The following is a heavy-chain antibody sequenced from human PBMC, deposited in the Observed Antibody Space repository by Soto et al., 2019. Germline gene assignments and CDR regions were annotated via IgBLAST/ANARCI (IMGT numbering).Heavy chain of an antibody. CDR3: ARGDSTDCSNGVCSFFYNHDTDV. Sequence: VASVKVSCKASGYSFTDYHIHWVRQAPGQGLEWLGRINPKSGGTSTAQKFQGWVTMTTDTSISTASMELTRLTSDDTAIYYCARGDSTDCSNGVCSFFYNHDTDVWGPGPNVTVS. D-gene: IGHD2-8*01. J-gene: IGHJ6*02. CDR1: GYSFTDYH. V-gene: IGHV1-2*04. CDR2: INPKSGGT.